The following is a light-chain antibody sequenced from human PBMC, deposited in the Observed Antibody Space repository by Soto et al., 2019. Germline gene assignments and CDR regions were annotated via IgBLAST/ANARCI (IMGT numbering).Light chain of an antibody. CDR1: SSNIGAGYD. Sequence: QSVLTQPPSVSGAPGQRVTISCTGSSSNIGAGYDVHWYQQLPGTAPKLLIYDNNNRPSGVPDRFSGSKSGTSASLAITGLQAEDEADYYCKSYDSSLSGSVFGGGTQLTVL. CDR3: KSYDSSLSGSV. CDR2: DNN. V-gene: IGLV1-40*01. J-gene: IGLJ7*01.